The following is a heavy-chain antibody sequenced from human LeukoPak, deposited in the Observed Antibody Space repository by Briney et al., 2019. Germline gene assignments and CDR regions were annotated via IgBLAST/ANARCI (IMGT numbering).Heavy chain of an antibody. V-gene: IGHV4-4*07. D-gene: IGHD3-22*01. CDR3: ARSTRHYYDSSGYYYYYYYYMDV. CDR2: IYTSGST. CDR1: GGSISSYY. J-gene: IGHJ6*03. Sequence: PSETLSLTCTVSGGSISSYYWSWIRQPAGKGLEWIGRIYTSGSTNYNPSLKSRVTMSVDTSKNQFSLKLSSVTAADTAVYYCARSTRHYYDSSGYYYYYYYYMDVWGKGTTVTISS.